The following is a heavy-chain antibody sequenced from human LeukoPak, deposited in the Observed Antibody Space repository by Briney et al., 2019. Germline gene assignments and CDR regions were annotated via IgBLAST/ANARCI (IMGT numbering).Heavy chain of an antibody. J-gene: IGHJ4*02. CDR1: GYTFTDLY. CDR2: TRSNTGGT. CDR3: ARHNYDFDFDY. V-gene: IGHV1-2*02. D-gene: IGHD4-11*01. Sequence: ASVKVSCKASGYTFTDLYIHWVRQAPGQGLEWMGFTRSNTGGTSYAQKFQGRVTMTRDTSISTAYMELSGLTSDDTAVYFCARHNYDFDFDYWGQGTLVTVSS.